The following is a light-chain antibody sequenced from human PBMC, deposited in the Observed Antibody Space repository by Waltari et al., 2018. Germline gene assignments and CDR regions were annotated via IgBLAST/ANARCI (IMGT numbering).Light chain of an antibody. CDR3: QKYGTLPAT. CDR1: QSVSST. Sequence: EIVLTQSPGTLSLSPGERATLSCRASQSVSSTLAWYQQKPGQPPRLLIYDASTRATGIPDRFGGSGSGTDFSLTISILEPEDFAVYYCQKYGTLPATFGQGTKVEIK. J-gene: IGKJ1*01. CDR2: DAS. V-gene: IGKV3-20*01.